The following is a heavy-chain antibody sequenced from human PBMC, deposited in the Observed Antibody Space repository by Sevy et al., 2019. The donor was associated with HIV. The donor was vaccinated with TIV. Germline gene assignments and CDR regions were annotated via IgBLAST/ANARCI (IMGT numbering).Heavy chain of an antibody. CDR2: MNPNSGNT. CDR3: ARVSYQGRDEESPTTKNYYYYGMDV. CDR1: GYTFTSYD. V-gene: IGHV1-8*01. Sequence: ASVKVSCKASGYTFTSYDINWVRQATGQGLEWMGWMNPNSGNTGYAQKFQGRVTMTRNTSISTAYMELSSLRSEDTAVYYCARVSYQGRDEESPTTKNYYYYGMDVWGQGTTVTVSS. J-gene: IGHJ6*02. D-gene: IGHD2-2*01.